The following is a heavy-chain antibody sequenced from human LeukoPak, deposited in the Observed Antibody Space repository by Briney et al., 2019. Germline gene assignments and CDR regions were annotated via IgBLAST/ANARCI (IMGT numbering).Heavy chain of an antibody. CDR1: GYKFTDFY. J-gene: IGHJ4*02. CDR3: ARGREVAGTVSY. V-gene: IGHV1-2*02. CDR2: INPISGGT. D-gene: IGHD6-19*01. Sequence: ASVKVSCKASGYKFTDFYMHWVRQAPGQGLEWMGWINPISGGTNYAQKFQGRVTMTRDTSISTSYMELSNLRSDDTAVYYCARGREVAGTVSYWGQGTRVTVSS.